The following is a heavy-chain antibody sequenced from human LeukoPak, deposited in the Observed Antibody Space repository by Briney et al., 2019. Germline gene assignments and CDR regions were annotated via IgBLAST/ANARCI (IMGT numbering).Heavy chain of an antibody. CDR2: IIPIFGTA. V-gene: IGHV1-69*05. D-gene: IGHD2-2*01. Sequence: SVKVSCKASGGTFSSYAISWVRQAPGQGLEWMGGIIPIFGTANYAQKFQGRVTITTDESTSTAYMELSSLRSEDTAVYYCARERYCSSTSCSIWFDPWGQGTLVTVSS. J-gene: IGHJ5*02. CDR1: GGTFSSYA. CDR3: ARERYCSSTSCSIWFDP.